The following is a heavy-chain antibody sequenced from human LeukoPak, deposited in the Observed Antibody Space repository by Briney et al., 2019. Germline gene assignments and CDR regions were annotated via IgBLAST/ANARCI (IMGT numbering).Heavy chain of an antibody. CDR1: GGSFSGYY. V-gene: IGHV4-34*01. CDR2: INHSGST. Sequence: SETLSLTCAVYGGSFSGYYWSWIRQPPGKGLEWIGEINHSGSTNYNPSLKSRVTISVDTSKNQFSLKLSSVTAADTAVYYCARAKTGRRQLVRPAFDYWGQGTLVTVSS. J-gene: IGHJ4*02. D-gene: IGHD6-13*01. CDR3: ARAKTGRRQLVRPAFDY.